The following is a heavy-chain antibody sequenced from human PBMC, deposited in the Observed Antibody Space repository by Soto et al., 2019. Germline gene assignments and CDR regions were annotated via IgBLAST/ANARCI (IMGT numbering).Heavy chain of an antibody. J-gene: IGHJ6*02. V-gene: IGHV3-33*01. CDR2: IWYDGSNK. CDR1: GFTFSSYG. D-gene: IGHD4-17*01. CDR3: ARTLATVTTWRGGYYGMDV. Sequence: QVQLVESGGGVVQPGRSLRLSCAASGFTFSSYGMHWVRQAPGKGLEWVAVIWYDGSNKYYADSVKGRFTISRDNSKNTLYLQMNSLRAEDTAVYYCARTLATVTTWRGGYYGMDVWGQGTTVTVSS.